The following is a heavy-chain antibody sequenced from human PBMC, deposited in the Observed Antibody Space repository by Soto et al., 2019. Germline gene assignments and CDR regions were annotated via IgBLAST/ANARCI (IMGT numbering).Heavy chain of an antibody. CDR3: ARDLGDSGSTHFDY. CDR2: INPNSGGT. Sequence: QVQLVQSGAEVKKPGASVKVSCKASGYTFTGYYMHWVRQAPGQGLEWMGWINPNSGGTNYAQKFQGWVIMTRDTSISTAYMELSRLRSDDTAVYYCARDLGDSGSTHFDYWGQGTLVTVSS. D-gene: IGHD3-10*01. CDR1: GYTFTGYY. J-gene: IGHJ4*02. V-gene: IGHV1-2*04.